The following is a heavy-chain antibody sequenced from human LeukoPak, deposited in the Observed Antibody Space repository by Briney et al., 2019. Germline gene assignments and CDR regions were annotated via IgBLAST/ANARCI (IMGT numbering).Heavy chain of an antibody. CDR2: IYSGGNT. D-gene: IGHD2-15*01. Sequence: GGSLRLSCAASGFTFSSYAMSWVRQAPGKGLEWVSVIYSGGNTYYADSVNGRFTISRHSSKNTLFLQMNSLRPEDTAVYYCARARVRGDFDYWGQGTLVTVSS. J-gene: IGHJ4*02. CDR1: GFTFSSYA. V-gene: IGHV3-53*04. CDR3: ARARVRGDFDY.